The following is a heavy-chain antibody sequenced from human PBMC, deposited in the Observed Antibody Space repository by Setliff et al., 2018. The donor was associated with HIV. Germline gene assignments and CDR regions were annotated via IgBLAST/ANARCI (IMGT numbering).Heavy chain of an antibody. Sequence: KPSETLSLTCTVSGGSISSGSYYWSWIRQPAGKGLEWIGRIYTSGSTNYNPSLKSRVTISVDTSKNQFSLKLSSVTAADTAVYYCARANPDILAGYSYYFDYWGQGTLVTVSS. CDR2: IYTSGST. CDR3: ARANPDILAGYSYYFDY. V-gene: IGHV4-61*02. J-gene: IGHJ4*02. D-gene: IGHD3-9*01. CDR1: GGSISSGSYY.